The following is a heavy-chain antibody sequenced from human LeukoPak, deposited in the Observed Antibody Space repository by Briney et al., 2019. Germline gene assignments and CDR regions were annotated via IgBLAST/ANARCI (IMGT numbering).Heavy chain of an antibody. D-gene: IGHD3-22*01. V-gene: IGHV3-30*02. CDR2: IRNDGSNK. J-gene: IGHJ4*02. CDR3: AKAWDYYDSSGSTDY. CDR1: GFTFSSYG. Sequence: GGSLRLSCAASGFTFSSYGMHWVRQAPGKGLGWVAFIRNDGSNKYYADSVKGRFTISRDNSKNTLYLQMNSLRAEDTAVYYCAKAWDYYDSSGSTDYWGQGTLVTVSS.